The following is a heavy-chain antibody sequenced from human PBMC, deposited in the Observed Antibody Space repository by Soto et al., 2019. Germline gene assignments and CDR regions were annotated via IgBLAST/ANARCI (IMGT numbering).Heavy chain of an antibody. J-gene: IGHJ4*02. D-gene: IGHD1-1*01. V-gene: IGHV4-59*08. CDR3: ARHVESVARPIGIDY. CDR1: GGSISSYY. Sequence: PSETLSLTCTVSGGSISSYYWSWIRQPPGKGLEWIGYIYYSGSTNYNPSLKSRVTISVDTSKSQFSLKLSSVTAADTAVYYCARHVESVARPIGIDYWGQGTLVTVSS. CDR2: IYYSGST.